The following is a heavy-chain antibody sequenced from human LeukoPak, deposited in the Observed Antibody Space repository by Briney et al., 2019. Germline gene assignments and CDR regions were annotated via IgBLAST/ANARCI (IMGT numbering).Heavy chain of an antibody. CDR2: IYTDVSTT. Sequence: GGSLRLSCAASGFTFSSYWMHWVRQAPGKGLLWLSRIYTDVSTTSYADSVRGRFTISRDNAGNTLYLQMNSLRPDDTAVYYCARAYRGGAFDIWGQGTMVTVSS. D-gene: IGHD3-10*01. J-gene: IGHJ3*02. CDR1: GFTFSSYW. CDR3: ARAYRGGAFDI. V-gene: IGHV3-74*01.